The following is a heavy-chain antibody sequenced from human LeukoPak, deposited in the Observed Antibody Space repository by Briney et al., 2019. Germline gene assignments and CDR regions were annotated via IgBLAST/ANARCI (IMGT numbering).Heavy chain of an antibody. CDR2: IYHSGGT. CDR3: ARQFRGYDRTFDY. D-gene: IGHD5-12*01. Sequence: PSETLSLTCAVSGGSISSSTNWWSWVRQPPGKGLEWIGEIYHSGGTNYNPSLKSRITISVDKSQNQFSLKLSSVTAADTAVYYCARQFRGYDRTFDYWGQGTLVTVSS. J-gene: IGHJ4*02. V-gene: IGHV4-4*02. CDR1: GGSISSSTNW.